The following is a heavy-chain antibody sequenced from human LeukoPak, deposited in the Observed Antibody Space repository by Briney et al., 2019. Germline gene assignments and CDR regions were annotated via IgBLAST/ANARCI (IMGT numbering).Heavy chain of an antibody. Sequence: ASVKVSCKASGYTFTSYGISWVRQAPGQGLEWIGWISAYNGNTDYAQKLQGRVTMTTDTSTSTAYMELRSLRSDDTAVYYCARVMYSSSWYDYWGQGTLVTVSS. D-gene: IGHD6-13*01. CDR1: GYTFTSYG. CDR2: ISAYNGNT. V-gene: IGHV1-18*01. CDR3: ARVMYSSSWYDY. J-gene: IGHJ4*02.